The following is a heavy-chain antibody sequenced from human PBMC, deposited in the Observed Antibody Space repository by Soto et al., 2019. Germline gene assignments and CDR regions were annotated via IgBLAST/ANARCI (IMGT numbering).Heavy chain of an antibody. V-gene: IGHV3-7*01. D-gene: IGHD3-3*01. CDR1: GFTFSSYW. CDR3: ARDRLHYYDFWSGYQLPPAFDY. Sequence: GGSLRLSCAASGFTFSSYWMSWVRQAPGKGLEWVANIKQDGSEKYYVDSVKGRFTISRDNAKNSLYLQMNSLRAEDTAVYYCARDRLHYYDFWSGYQLPPAFDYWGQGTLVTVSS. J-gene: IGHJ4*02. CDR2: IKQDGSEK.